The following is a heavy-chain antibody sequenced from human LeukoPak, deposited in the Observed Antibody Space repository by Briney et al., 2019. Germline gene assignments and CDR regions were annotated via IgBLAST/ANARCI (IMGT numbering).Heavy chain of an antibody. D-gene: IGHD6-13*01. J-gene: IGHJ6*02. CDR3: ARGRHSSSWPYYYYGMDV. Sequence: SETLSLTCAVYGGSFSGYYWSWIRQPPGKGLEWIGEINHSGSTNYNPSLKSRVTISVDTSKNQFSLKLSSVTAADTAVYYCARGRHSSSWPYYYYGMDVWGQGTTVTVSS. CDR1: GGSFSGYY. V-gene: IGHV4-34*01. CDR2: INHSGST.